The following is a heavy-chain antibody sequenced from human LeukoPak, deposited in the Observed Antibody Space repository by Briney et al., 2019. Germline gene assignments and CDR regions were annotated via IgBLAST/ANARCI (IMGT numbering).Heavy chain of an antibody. CDR3: ARGRQGVVVPAARKVSRRWFDP. D-gene: IGHD2-2*01. CDR2: INHSGST. CDR1: GGSFSGYY. V-gene: IGHV4-34*01. J-gene: IGHJ5*02. Sequence: PSETLSLTCAVYGGSFSGYYWSWIRQPPGKGLEWIGEINHSGSTNYNPSLKSRVTISVDTSKNQFSLKLSSVTAADTAVYYCARGRQGVVVPAARKVSRRWFDPWGQGTLVTVSS.